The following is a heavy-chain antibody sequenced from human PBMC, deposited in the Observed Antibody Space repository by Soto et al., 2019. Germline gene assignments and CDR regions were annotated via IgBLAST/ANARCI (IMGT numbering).Heavy chain of an antibody. CDR1: GGTFSSYA. J-gene: IGHJ3*02. CDR3: ARERGPVYYDSRGNAFDI. Sequence: QVQLVQSGAEVKKPGSSVKVSCKASGGTFSSYAISWVRQAPGQGLEWMGGIIPIFGTANYAQKFQGRVTITADESTSTAYMELSSLRSEDTAVYYCARERGPVYYDSRGNAFDIWSQGTMVTVSS. CDR2: IIPIFGTA. V-gene: IGHV1-69*12. D-gene: IGHD3-22*01.